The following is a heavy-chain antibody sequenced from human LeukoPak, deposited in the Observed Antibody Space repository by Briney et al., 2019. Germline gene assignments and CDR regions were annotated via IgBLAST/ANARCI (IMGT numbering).Heavy chain of an antibody. D-gene: IGHD4-4*01. CDR3: ARHPTVTTAYNWFDP. J-gene: IGHJ5*02. CDR2: IYYSGNT. V-gene: IGHV4-30-4*01. Sequence: SQTLSLTCTVSGGSINSGDYYWTWLRQPPGKGLEWIGYIYYSGNTYYNPSLKGRLTISVDTSKNQFSLKLSSVTAADTAVYYCARHPTVTTAYNWFDPWGQGTLVTVSS. CDR1: GGSINSGDYY.